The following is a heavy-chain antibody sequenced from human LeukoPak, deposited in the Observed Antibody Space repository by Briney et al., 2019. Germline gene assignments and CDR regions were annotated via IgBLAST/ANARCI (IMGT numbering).Heavy chain of an antibody. CDR3: ARQGGNIVATEFDY. Sequence: SETLSLTCTVSGGSISSSSYSWGWLRQPPGKGLEWLGRIYYSGSTYYNPALKSRVTISVDTSKNQFTLKLSSGTAAVSVVYYCARQGGNIVATEFDYWGQGTLVTVSS. CDR1: GGSISSSSYS. V-gene: IGHV4-39*01. D-gene: IGHD5-12*01. CDR2: IYYSGST. J-gene: IGHJ4*02.